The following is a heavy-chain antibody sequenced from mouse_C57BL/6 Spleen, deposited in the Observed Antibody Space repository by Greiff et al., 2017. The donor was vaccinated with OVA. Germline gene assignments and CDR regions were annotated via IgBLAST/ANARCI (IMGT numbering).Heavy chain of an antibody. D-gene: IGHD1-1*01. CDR3: ARRITRMYYFDY. CDR1: GYAFSSYW. J-gene: IGHJ2*01. Sequence: VQRVESGAELVKPGASVKISCKASGYAFSSYWMNWVKQRPGKGLEWIGQIYPGDGDTNYNGKFKGKATLTADKSSSTAYMQLSSLTSEDSAVYFCARRITRMYYFDYWGQGTTLTVSS. CDR2: IYPGDGDT. V-gene: IGHV1-80*01.